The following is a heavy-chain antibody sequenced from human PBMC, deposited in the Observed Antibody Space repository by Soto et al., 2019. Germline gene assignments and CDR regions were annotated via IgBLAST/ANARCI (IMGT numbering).Heavy chain of an antibody. CDR3: ARDGGGGYGIYSYGSALFDY. CDR2: ISSSGSTI. J-gene: IGHJ4*02. D-gene: IGHD5-18*01. CDR1: GFTFSDYY. V-gene: IGHV3-11*01. Sequence: PGGSLRLSCAASGFTFSDYYMSWIRQAPGKGLEWVSYISSSGSTIYYADSVKGRFTISRDNAKNSLYLQMNSLRAEDTAVYYCARDGGGGYGIYSYGSALFDYWGQGTLVTVSS.